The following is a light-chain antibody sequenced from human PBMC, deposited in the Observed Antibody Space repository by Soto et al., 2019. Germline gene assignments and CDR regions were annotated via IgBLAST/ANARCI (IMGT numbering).Light chain of an antibody. CDR2: PAS. CDR3: QQTYDTPIT. CDR1: QSIRFY. V-gene: IGKV1-39*01. Sequence: DIQMTQSPSSLSASVGDRVTITCRASQSIRFYLGWYQQKPGKAPNLLIYPASNLQSGVPSRFSGSGSGTDFTLTISSLQPEDFATYYWQQTYDTPITFGQGTRLEIK. J-gene: IGKJ5*01.